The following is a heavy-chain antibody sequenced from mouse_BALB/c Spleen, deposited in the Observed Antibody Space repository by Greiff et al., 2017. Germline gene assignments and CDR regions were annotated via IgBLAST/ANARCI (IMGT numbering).Heavy chain of an antibody. CDR3: ARWRGYPFAY. CDR2: IYPGNGDT. D-gene: IGHD2-2*01. V-gene: IGHV1-12*01. Sequence: QVQLQQPGAELVKPGASVKMSCKASGYTFTSYNMHWVKQTPGQGLEWIGAIYPGNGDTSYNQKFKGKATLTADKSSSTAYMQLSSLTSEDSAVYYCARWRGYPFAYWGQGTLVTVSA. J-gene: IGHJ3*01. CDR1: GYTFTSYN.